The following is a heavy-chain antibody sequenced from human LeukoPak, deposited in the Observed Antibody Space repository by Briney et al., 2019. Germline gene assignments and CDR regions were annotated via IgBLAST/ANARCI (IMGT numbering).Heavy chain of an antibody. CDR1: GGSFSGYY. CDR2: INHSGST. J-gene: IGHJ5*02. Sequence: PSETLSLTCAVYGGSFSGYYWSWIRQPPGKGLEWIGEINHSGSTNYSPSLKSRVTISVDTSKNQFSLKLSSVTAADTAVYYCARIGAGSRLLVRGWFDPWGQGTLVTVSS. V-gene: IGHV4-34*01. D-gene: IGHD3-10*01. CDR3: ARIGAGSRLLVRGWFDP.